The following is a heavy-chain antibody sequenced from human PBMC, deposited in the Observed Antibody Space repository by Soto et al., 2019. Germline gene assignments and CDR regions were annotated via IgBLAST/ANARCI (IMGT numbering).Heavy chain of an antibody. CDR1: GYIFSDHY. D-gene: IGHD2-21*02. J-gene: IGHJ6*03. CDR2: SRNKANSYST. V-gene: IGHV3-72*01. CDR3: ARGRGDSYFTYMDV. Sequence: GGSLRLSCAASGYIFSDHYMDWVRQAPGKGLEWVGRSRNKANSYSTEYAASVKGRFTISRDDSQNSLYLQMDSLKTEDTAAYYCARGRGDSYFTYMDVWGKGTTVTVSS.